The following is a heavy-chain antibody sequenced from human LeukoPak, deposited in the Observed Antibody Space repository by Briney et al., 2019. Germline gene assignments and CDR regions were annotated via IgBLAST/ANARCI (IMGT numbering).Heavy chain of an antibody. CDR2: IIPIFGTA. V-gene: IGHV1-69*01. J-gene: IGHJ4*02. CDR1: GGTFGSYA. Sequence: GSSVKVSCKASGGTFGSYAISWVRQAPGQGLEWMGGIIPIFGTANYAQKFQGRVTITADESTSTAYMELSSLRSEDTAVYYCAGGGGGLWLPIASRNYFDYWGQGTLVTVSS. D-gene: IGHD5-18*01. CDR3: AGGGGGLWLPIASRNYFDY.